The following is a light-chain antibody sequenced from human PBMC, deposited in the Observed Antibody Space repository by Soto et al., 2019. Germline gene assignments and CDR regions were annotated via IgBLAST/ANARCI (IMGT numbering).Light chain of an antibody. CDR2: ANN. CDR1: HSNIGAGYD. V-gene: IGLV1-40*01. J-gene: IGLJ2*01. CDR3: QSYDSSLSEV. Sequence: QAVVTQPPSVSGAPGQRITISCTGSHSNIGAGYDVHWYRHLPGTAPKLVIYANNNRPSGVPDRFSGSKSDTSASLTITGLQAEDEADYYCQSYDSSLSEVFGGGTKVTVL.